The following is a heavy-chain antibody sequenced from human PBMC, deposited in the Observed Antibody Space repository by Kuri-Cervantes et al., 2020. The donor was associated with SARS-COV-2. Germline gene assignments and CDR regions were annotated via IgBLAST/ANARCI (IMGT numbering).Heavy chain of an antibody. V-gene: IGHV1-46*01. Sequence: GESLKISCKASGYTFTSYYMHWVRQAPGQGLEWMGIINPSGGSTSYAQKFQGRVTMTRDTSTSTVYMELSSLRSEDTAVYYCARGMRCSSTSCYLNYYYYGMDVWGQGTTVTVSS. CDR2: INPSGGST. CDR3: ARGMRCSSTSCYLNYYYYGMDV. J-gene: IGHJ6*02. CDR1: GYTFTSYY. D-gene: IGHD2-2*01.